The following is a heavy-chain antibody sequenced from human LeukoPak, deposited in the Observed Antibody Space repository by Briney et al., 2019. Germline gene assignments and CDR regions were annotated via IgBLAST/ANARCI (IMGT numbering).Heavy chain of an antibody. CDR3: ARSPRSYQLLYWFDP. D-gene: IGHD2-2*01. V-gene: IGHV1-69*13. CDR1: GGTFSSYG. CDR2: IIPIFGTA. J-gene: IGHJ5*02. Sequence: SVKVSCKASGGTFSSYGISWVRQAPGQGLEWMGGIIPIFGTANYAQKFQGRVTITADESTSTAYMELSSLRSEDTAVYYCARSPRSYQLLYWFDPWGQGTLVTVSS.